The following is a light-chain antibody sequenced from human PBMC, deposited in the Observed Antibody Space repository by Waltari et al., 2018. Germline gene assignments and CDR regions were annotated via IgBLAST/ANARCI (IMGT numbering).Light chain of an antibody. CDR1: SSDVGNYNL. CDR3: CSYAGSYTWV. Sequence: QSALTQPASVSGSPGQSITISCTGTSSDVGNYNLVSWYQQYPGKAPKVMIYDDNRRPLSVFDRFPGSKSGNTASLTISGVQAEDEADYYCCSYAGSYTWVFGGGTKLTVL. CDR2: DDN. V-gene: IGLV2-23*01. J-gene: IGLJ3*02.